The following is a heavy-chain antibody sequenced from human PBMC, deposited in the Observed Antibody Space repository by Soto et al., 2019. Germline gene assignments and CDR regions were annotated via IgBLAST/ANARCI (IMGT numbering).Heavy chain of an antibody. CDR2: IIPIFGTA. CDR3: ARAGSQDIVVVVAAGGAFDI. CDR1: GGTFSSYA. Sequence: QVQLVQSGAEVKKPGSSVKVSCKASGGTFSSYAISWVRQAPGQGLEWMGGIIPIFGTANYAQKFQGRVTIPADETKSTAYMELSSLRSEDTAVYYCARAGSQDIVVVVAAGGAFDIWGQGTMVTVSS. J-gene: IGHJ3*02. V-gene: IGHV1-69*12. D-gene: IGHD2-15*01.